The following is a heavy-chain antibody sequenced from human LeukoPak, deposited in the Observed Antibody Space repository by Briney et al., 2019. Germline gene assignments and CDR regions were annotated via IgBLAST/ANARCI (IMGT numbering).Heavy chain of an antibody. D-gene: IGHD3-22*01. CDR1: GYTFTSYA. CDR3: ARGGYYDSSGFPFDY. CDR2: INAGNGNT. J-gene: IGHJ4*02. V-gene: IGHV1-3*01. Sequence: GASVKVSCKASGYTFTSYAMHWVRQAPGRRLEWMGWINAGNGNTKYSQKFQGRVTITRDTSASTAYMELSSLRSEDTAVYYCARGGYYDSSGFPFDYWGQGTLVTVSS.